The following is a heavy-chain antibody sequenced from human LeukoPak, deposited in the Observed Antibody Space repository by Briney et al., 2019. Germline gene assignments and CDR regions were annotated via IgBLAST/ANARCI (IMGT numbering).Heavy chain of an antibody. V-gene: IGHV4-39*01. CDR3: ASSPGGYCNVTSCYTGGRFDY. D-gene: IGHD2-2*02. CDR1: GGSISSSTYY. J-gene: IGHJ4*02. Sequence: SETLSLTCSVSGGSISSSTYYWVWIRQPPGKGLEWIGSIYYSGSTYYNPSLKSRGTVSVDTSKNQFSLKLSSVTAADTAVYYCASSPGGYCNVTSCYTGGRFDYWGQGTLVTVSS. CDR2: IYYSGST.